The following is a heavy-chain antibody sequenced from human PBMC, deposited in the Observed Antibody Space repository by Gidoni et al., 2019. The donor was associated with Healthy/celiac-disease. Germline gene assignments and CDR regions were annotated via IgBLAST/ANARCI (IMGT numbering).Heavy chain of an antibody. D-gene: IGHD4-17*01. CDR1: GFTFSSYG. CDR3: ARDYGVYDYGDLIPYYGMDV. V-gene: IGHV3-33*01. Sequence: QVQLVESGGGVVQPGRSLRLSCAASGFTFSSYGMHWVRQAPGKGLEWVAVIWYDGSNKYYADSVKGRFTISRDNSKNTLYLQMNSLRAEDTAVYYCARDYGVYDYGDLIPYYGMDVWGQGTTVTVSS. J-gene: IGHJ6*02. CDR2: IWYDGSNK.